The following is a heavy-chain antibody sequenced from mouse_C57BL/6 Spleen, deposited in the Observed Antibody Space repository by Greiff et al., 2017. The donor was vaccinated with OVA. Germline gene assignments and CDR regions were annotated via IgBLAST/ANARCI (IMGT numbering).Heavy chain of an antibody. J-gene: IGHJ4*01. V-gene: IGHV1-82*01. CDR2: IYPGDGDT. CDR1: GYAFSSSW. Sequence: QVQLQQSGPELVKPGASVKISCKASGYAFSSSWMNWVKQRPGKGLEWIGRIYPGDGDTNYNGKFKGKATLTADTSSSTAYMQLSSLTSEDSAVYFCARDYGSSYSAMDYWGQGTSVTVSS. D-gene: IGHD1-1*01. CDR3: ARDYGSSYSAMDY.